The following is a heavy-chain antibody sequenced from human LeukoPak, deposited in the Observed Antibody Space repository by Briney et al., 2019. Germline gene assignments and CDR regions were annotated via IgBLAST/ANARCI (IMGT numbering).Heavy chain of an antibody. CDR2: INPNSGGT. V-gene: IGHV1-2*02. Sequence: ASVKVSCKASGYTFTGYYMHWVRQAPGQGLEWMGWINPNSGGTNFALKFQGRVTMTRDTSISTAYMELSRLRSDDTAVYYCARDGEDCSSTSCYRPHYYYYGMDVWGQGTTVTVSS. CDR1: GYTFTGYY. CDR3: ARDGEDCSSTSCYRPHYYYYGMDV. D-gene: IGHD2-2*01. J-gene: IGHJ6*02.